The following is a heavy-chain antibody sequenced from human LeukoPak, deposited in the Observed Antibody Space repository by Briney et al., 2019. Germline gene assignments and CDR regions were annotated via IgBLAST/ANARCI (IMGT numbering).Heavy chain of an antibody. CDR3: ARSPTLDIVVVPAALDAFDI. D-gene: IGHD2-2*01. CDR1: GGSISSGSYY. V-gene: IGHV4-61*02. Sequence: PSQTLSLTCTVSGGSISSGSYYWSWIRQPAGKGLEWIGRIYTSGSTNYNPSLKSRVTISVDTSKNQFSLKLSSVTAADTAVYYCARSPTLDIVVVPAALDAFDIWGQGTMVTVSS. J-gene: IGHJ3*02. CDR2: IYTSGST.